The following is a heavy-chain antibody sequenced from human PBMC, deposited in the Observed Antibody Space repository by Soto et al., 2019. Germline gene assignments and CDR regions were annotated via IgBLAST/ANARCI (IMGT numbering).Heavy chain of an antibody. D-gene: IGHD6-13*01. CDR1: GGSISSSSYY. Sequence: QLQLQESGPGLVKSSETLSLTCTVSGGSISSSSYYWGWIRQPTGKGLEWIGSIYYGGTTYASTSLTGRLSISVDTSKNHFSLKLNSLTAADTAVYYCARHGRLASDGEYYLDYWGQGTLVTVSS. V-gene: IGHV4-39*01. CDR3: ARHGRLASDGEYYLDY. CDR2: IYYGGTT. J-gene: IGHJ4*02.